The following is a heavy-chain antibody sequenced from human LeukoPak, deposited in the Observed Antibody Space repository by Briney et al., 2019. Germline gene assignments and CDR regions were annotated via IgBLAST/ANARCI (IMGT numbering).Heavy chain of an antibody. D-gene: IGHD3-16*01. J-gene: IGHJ4*02. Sequence: GGSLRLSCAASGFTFSTFAMIWVRQPPGKGLEWVPSIFPSGGEIHYADSVRGRFTISRDNAKNSLYLQMNSLRAEDTAVYYCASRPSAGGGYWGQGTLVTVSS. V-gene: IGHV3-21*01. CDR1: GFTFSTFA. CDR2: IFPSGGEI. CDR3: ASRPSAGGGY.